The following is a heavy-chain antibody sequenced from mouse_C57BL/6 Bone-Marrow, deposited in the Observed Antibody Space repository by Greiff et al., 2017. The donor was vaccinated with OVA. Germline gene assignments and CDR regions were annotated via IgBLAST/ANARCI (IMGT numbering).Heavy chain of an antibody. CDR2: IYPSDSET. CDR3: ARPPLGVRWYFDV. D-gene: IGHD4-1*01. V-gene: IGHV1-61*01. CDR1: GYTFTSYW. Sequence: QVQLQQPGAELVRPGSSVKLSCKASGYTFTSYWMDWVKQRPGQGLEWIGNIYPSDSETHYNQKFKDKATLTVDKSSSTAYMQLSSLTSEDSAVYYCARPPLGVRWYFDVWGTGTTVTVSS. J-gene: IGHJ1*03.